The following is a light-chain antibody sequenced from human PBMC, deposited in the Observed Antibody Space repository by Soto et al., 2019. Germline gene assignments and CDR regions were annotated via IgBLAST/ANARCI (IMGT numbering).Light chain of an antibody. J-gene: IGLJ2*01. CDR1: SSDVGGYNY. CDR3: SSYTSNSTLNVV. CDR2: DVS. V-gene: IGLV2-14*01. Sequence: QSALTQPASVSGSPGQSITISCTGTSSDVGGYNYVSWYQQHPGKAPKLMIYDVSNRPSGVSNRFSGSKSGNTASLTISGLQGEDDADYYCSSYTSNSTLNVVFGGGTKLTVL.